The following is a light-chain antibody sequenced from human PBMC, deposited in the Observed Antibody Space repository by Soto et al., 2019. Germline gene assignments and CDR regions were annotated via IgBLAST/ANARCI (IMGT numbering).Light chain of an antibody. Sequence: AIQLTQSPSSLSASVGDRVTITCRASQGISSALAWYQQKPGKAPKLLIYDASSLESGVPSRFSGSGSGTDFTLTISSLQPEDFTTYYCQQFNNYLFTFGPGTKVDIK. J-gene: IGKJ3*01. CDR1: QGISSA. CDR3: QQFNNYLFT. V-gene: IGKV1D-13*01. CDR2: DAS.